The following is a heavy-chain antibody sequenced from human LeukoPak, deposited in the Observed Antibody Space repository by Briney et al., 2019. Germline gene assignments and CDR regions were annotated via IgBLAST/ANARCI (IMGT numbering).Heavy chain of an antibody. CDR2: IYYSGST. V-gene: IGHV4-30-4*08. CDR3: ARAGYGSGSYPRVNYFDY. D-gene: IGHD3-10*01. J-gene: IGHJ4*02. Sequence: SQTLSLTCTVSGGSISSGDYYWSWIRQPPGKGLEWVGYIYYSGSTYYNPSLKSRVTISVDTSKNQFSLKLSSVTAADTAVYYCARAGYGSGSYPRVNYFDYWGQGTLVTVSS. CDR1: GGSISSGDYY.